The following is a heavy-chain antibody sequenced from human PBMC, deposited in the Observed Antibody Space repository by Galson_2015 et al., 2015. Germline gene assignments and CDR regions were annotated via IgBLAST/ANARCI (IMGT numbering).Heavy chain of an antibody. CDR3: ARGGSGYYFHTHYYYYGMDV. CDR1: GFTFSSYS. V-gene: IGHV3-48*01. CDR2: ISSSSSTI. D-gene: IGHD3-22*01. Sequence: SLRLSCAASGFTFSSYSMNWVRQAPGKGLEWVSFISSSSSTIYYADSVKGRFTISRDNAKNSLYLQMNSLRAEDTAVYYCARGGSGYYFHTHYYYYGMDVWGQGTTVTVSS. J-gene: IGHJ6*02.